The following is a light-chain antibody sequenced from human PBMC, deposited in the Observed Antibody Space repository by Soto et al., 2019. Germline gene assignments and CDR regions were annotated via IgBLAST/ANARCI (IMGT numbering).Light chain of an antibody. V-gene: IGKV3-20*01. CDR3: QQYGSSPLFT. CDR2: GAS. CDR1: QSVSSSY. Sequence: EIVLTQSPGTLSLSPGERATLSCRASQSVSSSYLAWYHQKPGQAPRRLIYGASSRATDIPDRFSGSGSGTDFTLTISRLEPEDFAVYYCQQYGSSPLFTFGPGTKVDIK. J-gene: IGKJ3*01.